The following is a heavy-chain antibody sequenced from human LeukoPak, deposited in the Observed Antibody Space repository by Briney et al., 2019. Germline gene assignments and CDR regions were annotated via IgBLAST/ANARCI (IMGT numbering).Heavy chain of an antibody. J-gene: IGHJ3*02. D-gene: IGHD2-15*01. CDR2: IIPILGIA. V-gene: IGHV1-69*04. CDR1: GGTFSSYA. CDR3: ARGGSADIRVFDI. Sequence: ASVKVSCKASGGTFSSYAISWVRQAPGQGLEWMGRIIPILGIANYAQKFQGRVTITADKSTSTAYMELSSLRSEDTAVYYCARGGSADIRVFDIWGQGTMVTVSS.